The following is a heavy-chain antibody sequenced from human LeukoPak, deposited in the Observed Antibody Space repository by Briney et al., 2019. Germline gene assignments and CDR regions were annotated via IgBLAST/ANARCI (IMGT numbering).Heavy chain of an antibody. J-gene: IGHJ4*02. D-gene: IGHD6-13*01. CDR2: ISYDGSNK. CDR3: ANGGSSSLVSTILNY. CDR1: GFTFSSYA. Sequence: GGSLRLSCAASGFTFSSYAMHWVRQAPGKGLEWVAVISYDGSNKYYADSVKGRFTISRDNSENTLYLQMNSLRAEDTAVYYCANGGSSSLVSTILNYWGQGTLVTVSS. V-gene: IGHV3-30*04.